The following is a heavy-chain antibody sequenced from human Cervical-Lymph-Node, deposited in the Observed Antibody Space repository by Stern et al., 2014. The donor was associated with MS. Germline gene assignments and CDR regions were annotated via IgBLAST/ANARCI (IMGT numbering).Heavy chain of an antibody. CDR1: GYTFTGYY. Sequence: QVQLVESGAEVKKPGASVKVSCKASGYTFTGYYMHWVRQAPGQGLAWMGWINPNSGGTNYAQKFQGRVTMTRDTSISTAYMDLSRPRSGDTAVYYCARSSVTLPLGYWGQGTLVTVSS. CDR3: ARSSVTLPLGY. D-gene: IGHD4-17*01. CDR2: INPNSGGT. J-gene: IGHJ4*02. V-gene: IGHV1-2*02.